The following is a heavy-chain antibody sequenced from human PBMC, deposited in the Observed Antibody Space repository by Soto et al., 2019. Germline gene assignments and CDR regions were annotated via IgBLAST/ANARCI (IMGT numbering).Heavy chain of an antibody. CDR3: ARGRIAAAGNWFDP. CDR1: GGSISSYY. Sequence: SETLSLTCTVSGGSISSYYWSWIRQPAGKGLEWIGRIYTSGSTNYNPSLKSRVTMSVDTSKNQFSLKLSSVTAADTAVYYCARGRIAAAGNWFDPWGQGTLVTVSS. J-gene: IGHJ5*02. V-gene: IGHV4-4*07. CDR2: IYTSGST. D-gene: IGHD6-13*01.